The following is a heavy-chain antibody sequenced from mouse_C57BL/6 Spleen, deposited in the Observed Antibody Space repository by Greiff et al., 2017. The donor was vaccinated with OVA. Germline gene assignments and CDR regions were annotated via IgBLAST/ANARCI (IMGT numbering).Heavy chain of an antibody. J-gene: IGHJ4*01. CDR2: IDPETGGT. CDR3: TRERAYYSNYDAMDY. CDR1: GYTFTDYE. D-gene: IGHD2-5*01. V-gene: IGHV1-15*01. Sequence: QVQLKESGAELVRPGASVTLSCKASGYTFTDYEMHWVKQTPVHGLEWIGAIDPETGGTAYNQKFKGKAILTADKSSSTAYMELRSLTSEDSAVYYCTRERAYYSNYDAMDYWGQGTSVTVSS.